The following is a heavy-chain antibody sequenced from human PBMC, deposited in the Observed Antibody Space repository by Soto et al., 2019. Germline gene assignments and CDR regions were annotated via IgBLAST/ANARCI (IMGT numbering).Heavy chain of an antibody. J-gene: IGHJ4*02. CDR3: ARDRYDFWSGQLYYFDY. V-gene: IGHV4-31*03. D-gene: IGHD3-3*01. CDR2: IYYSGST. CDR1: GGSISSGGYY. Sequence: KPLETLSLTCTVSGGSISSGGYYWSWIRQHPGKGLEWIGYIYYSGSTYYNPSLKSRVTISVDTSKNQFSLKLSSVTAADTAVYYCARDRYDFWSGQLYYFDYWGQGTLVTVSS.